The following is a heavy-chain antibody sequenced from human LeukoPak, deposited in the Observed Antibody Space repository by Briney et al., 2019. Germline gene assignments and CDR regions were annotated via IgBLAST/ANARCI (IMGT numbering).Heavy chain of an antibody. CDR2: IYYSGST. CDR1: GGSISSSSYY. V-gene: IGHV4-39*07. J-gene: IGHJ5*02. D-gene: IGHD6-13*01. CDR3: ARSPIAAAGPTVQWFDP. Sequence: SETLSLTCTVSGGSISSSSYYWGWIRQPPGKGLEWIGSIYYSGSTYYNPSLKSRVTISVDTSKNQFSLKLSSVTAADTAVYYCARSPIAAAGPTVQWFDPWGQGTLVTVSS.